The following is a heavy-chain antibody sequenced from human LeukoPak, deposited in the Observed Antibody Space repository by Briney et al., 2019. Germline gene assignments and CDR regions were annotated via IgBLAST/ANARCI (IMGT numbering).Heavy chain of an antibody. CDR1: GFSFSAYI. CDR3: TRRYGGHSGWAGYHDS. D-gene: IGHD6-19*01. CDR2: IRSDGSST. J-gene: IGHJ4*02. Sequence: PGGSLRLSCVASGFSFSAYIMHWVRQAPGKGLEYVSAIRSDGSSTFYPNSVKGRFTISRDNSKSTWYLQMGRLRAENTAVYYCTRRYGGHSGWAGYHDSWGQGTLVTVSS. V-gene: IGHV3-64*01.